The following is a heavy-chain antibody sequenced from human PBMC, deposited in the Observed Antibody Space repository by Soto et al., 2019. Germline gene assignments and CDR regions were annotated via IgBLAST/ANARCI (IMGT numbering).Heavy chain of an antibody. Sequence: PSETLSLTCAVYGGSFSGYYWSWIRQPPGKGLEWIGEINHSGSTNYNPSLKSRVTISVDTSKNQFSLKLSSFTAAVTAVYSCATITIVSVITYYSDAWGKGST. CDR2: INHSGST. J-gene: IGHJ6*03. CDR3: ATITIVSVITYYSDA. CDR1: GGSFSGYY. D-gene: IGHD3-3*01. V-gene: IGHV4-34*01.